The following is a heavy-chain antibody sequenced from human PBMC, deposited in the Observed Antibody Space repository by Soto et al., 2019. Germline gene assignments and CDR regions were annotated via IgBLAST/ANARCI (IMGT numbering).Heavy chain of an antibody. CDR3: ARAGYFDIFAY. CDR2: INHSGST. CDR1: GGSFSGYY. D-gene: IGHD3-9*01. V-gene: IGHV4-34*01. Sequence: QVQLQQWGAGLLKPSETLSLTCAVYGGSFSGYYWSWIRQPPGKGLEWIGEINHSGSTNYNPSLKDRVTISVDTTKNQFALKLSSVTAADTAVYYCARAGYFDIFAYWGQGTLVTVSS. J-gene: IGHJ4*02.